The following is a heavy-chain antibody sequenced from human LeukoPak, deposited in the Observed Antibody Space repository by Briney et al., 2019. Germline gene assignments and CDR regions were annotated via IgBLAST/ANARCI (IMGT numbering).Heavy chain of an antibody. CDR2: INPSGGST. J-gene: IGHJ4*02. D-gene: IGHD6-13*01. CDR1: GYTFTSYY. V-gene: IGHV1-46*01. Sequence: ASVKVSCKASGYTFTSYYMHWVRQAPGQGLEWMGIINPSGGSTSYAQKFQGRVTMTRDTSTSTVYMELSSLRSEDTAVYYCARDPGIAAAGTGGGDYWGQGTLVTVSS. CDR3: ARDPGIAAAGTGGGDY.